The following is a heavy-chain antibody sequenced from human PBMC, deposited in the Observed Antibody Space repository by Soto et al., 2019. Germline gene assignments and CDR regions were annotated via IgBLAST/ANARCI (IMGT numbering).Heavy chain of an antibody. V-gene: IGHV6-1*01. J-gene: IGHJ6*02. CDR3: ARDSHIVVVVAATIDYYYYGMDV. Sequence: LSLTCAISGYSVSSNSAAWNWIRQSPSRVVEGLGRTYYRSKWYNDYAVSVKSRITINPDTSKNQFSLQLNSVTPEDTAVYYCARDSHIVVVVAATIDYYYYGMDVWGQGTTVTVSS. CDR2: TYYRSKWYN. CDR1: GYSVSSNSAA. D-gene: IGHD2-15*01.